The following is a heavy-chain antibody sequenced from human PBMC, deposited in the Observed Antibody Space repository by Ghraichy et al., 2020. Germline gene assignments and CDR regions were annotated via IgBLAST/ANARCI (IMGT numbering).Heavy chain of an antibody. CDR2: IIPIFGTA. V-gene: IGHV1-69*06. CDR3: ARRRRGRYYDSSGPYYFDY. J-gene: IGHJ4*02. CDR1: GGTFSSYA. D-gene: IGHD3-22*01. Sequence: SVKVSCKASGGTFSSYAISWVRQAPGQELEWMGGIIPIFGTANYAQKFQGRVTITADKSTSTAYMEQSSLRSEDTAVYYCARRRRGRYYDSSGPYYFDYWGQGTLVTVSS.